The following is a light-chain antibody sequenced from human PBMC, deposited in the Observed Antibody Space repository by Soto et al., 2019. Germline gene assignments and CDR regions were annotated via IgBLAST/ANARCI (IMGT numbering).Light chain of an antibody. CDR1: QSVDSD. J-gene: IGKJ3*01. Sequence: EVVVTQSPATLSVSPGERVTLSCRASQSVDSDVAWFQHKPGQAPRLLIYGASTRAAGIPGRFSGSGYETDFTFTISSLEPEDSATYYCQKYNTAPFTFGPGTTVDI. CDR3: QKYNTAPFT. CDR2: GAS. V-gene: IGKV3-15*01.